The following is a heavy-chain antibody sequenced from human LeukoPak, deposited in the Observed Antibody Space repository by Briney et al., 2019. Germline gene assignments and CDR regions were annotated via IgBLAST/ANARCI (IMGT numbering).Heavy chain of an antibody. Sequence: GGSLSLSCAASGFTFNTYTMNWVRQAPGKGLEWVSYISGSSGIIDYADSVRGRFTISRDNAKNSLYLQMNSLRAEDTAVYYCARGSTYYEGSGQVPFDYWGQGTLVTVSS. CDR1: GFTFNTYT. D-gene: IGHD3-22*01. CDR3: ARGSTYYEGSGQVPFDY. V-gene: IGHV3-48*01. CDR2: ISGSSGII. J-gene: IGHJ4*02.